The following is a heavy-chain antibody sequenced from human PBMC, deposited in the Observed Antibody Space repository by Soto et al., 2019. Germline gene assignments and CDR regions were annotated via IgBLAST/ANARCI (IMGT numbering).Heavy chain of an antibody. CDR3: ARQVFGVVISPPDY. Sequence: PGGSLRLSCAASGFTFSSYSMNWVRQAPGKGLEWVSYISSSSSTIYYADSVKGRFTISRDNAKNSLYLQMNSLRAEDTVVYFCARQVFGVVISPPDYWGQGTQVTVS. CDR2: ISSSSSTI. J-gene: IGHJ4*02. D-gene: IGHD3-3*01. CDR1: GFTFSSYS. V-gene: IGHV3-48*01.